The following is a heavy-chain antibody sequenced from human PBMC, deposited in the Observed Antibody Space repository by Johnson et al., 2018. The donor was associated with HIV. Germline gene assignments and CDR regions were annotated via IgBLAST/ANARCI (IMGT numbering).Heavy chain of an antibody. Sequence: QMLLVESGGGVVQPGRSLRLSCAASAFTFSSYAMHWVRQAPGKGLEWVAVISYDASNKYYADSVKGRFTISRDNSKNTLYLQMNSLRTEDTAVYYCARVRGGTGHDAFGIWGQVTRVTVSS. CDR1: AFTFSSYA. J-gene: IGHJ3*02. V-gene: IGHV3-30*04. CDR2: ISYDASNK. CDR3: ARVRGGTGHDAFGI.